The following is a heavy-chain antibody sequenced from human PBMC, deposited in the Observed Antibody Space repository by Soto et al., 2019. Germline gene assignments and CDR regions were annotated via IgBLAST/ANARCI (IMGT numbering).Heavy chain of an antibody. J-gene: IGHJ4*02. V-gene: IGHV3-30-3*01. Sequence: PGGSLRLSCPASGFAFSRYAMHWVRQAPGKDLEWVAVMSYDGSNIYYADSVKGRFTISRDNSRNTLFLEMNSLRDEDTAVYYCACPWSATVNVDYWGQGTLVTVSS. D-gene: IGHD1-26*01. CDR3: ACPWSATVNVDY. CDR1: GFAFSRYA. CDR2: MSYDGSNI.